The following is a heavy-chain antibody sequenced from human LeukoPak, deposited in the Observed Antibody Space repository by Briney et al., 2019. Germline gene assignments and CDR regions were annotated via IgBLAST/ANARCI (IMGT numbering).Heavy chain of an antibody. CDR3: AKDRSELWLPQNDAFDI. V-gene: IGHV3-9*01. D-gene: IGHD5-18*01. CDR1: GFTFDDYA. J-gene: IGHJ3*02. CDR2: ISWNSGSK. Sequence: GGSLRLSCAASGFTFDDYAMHWVRQAPGKGLEWVSDISWNSGSKGYADSVKGRFTISRDNAKNSLYPQMSSLRAEDTAVYYCAKDRSELWLPQNDAFDIWGQGTMVTVSS.